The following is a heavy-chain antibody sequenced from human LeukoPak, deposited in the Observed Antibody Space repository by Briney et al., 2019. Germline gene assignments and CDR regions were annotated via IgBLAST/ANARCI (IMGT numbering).Heavy chain of an antibody. D-gene: IGHD3-3*01. CDR1: GYTFTSYD. CDR3: ARDRYYDFWSGYYYYYYGMDV. CDR2: MNPNSGNT. J-gene: IGHJ6*02. Sequence: EASVKVSCKASGYTFTSYDINWVRQATGQGLEWMGWMNPNSGNTGYAQKFQGRVTMTRNTSISTAYVELSNLRSEDTAVYYCARDRYYDFWSGYYYYYYGMDVWGQGTTVTVSS. V-gene: IGHV1-8*01.